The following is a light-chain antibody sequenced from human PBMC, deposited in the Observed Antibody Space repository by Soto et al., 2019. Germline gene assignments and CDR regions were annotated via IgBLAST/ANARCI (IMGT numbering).Light chain of an antibody. CDR1: QSINTF. J-gene: IGKJ1*01. CDR3: LQDHDDSWT. CDR2: EAS. V-gene: IGKV1-6*01. Sequence: IQMTQSPSPLSASVGDRVYITCRTSQSINTFLNWYQAKPGKAPKLLIYEASNLGNGVPSRFRGSRSGTEFTLTVSSLQPEDFATYYCLQDHDDSWTFGQGTKVDIK.